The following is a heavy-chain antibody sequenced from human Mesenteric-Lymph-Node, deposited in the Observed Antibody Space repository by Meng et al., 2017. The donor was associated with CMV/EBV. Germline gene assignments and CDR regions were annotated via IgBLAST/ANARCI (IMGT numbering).Heavy chain of an antibody. J-gene: IGHJ3*02. CDR1: GYTFTGYY. CDR3: ATVGSGSYNDPFDI. D-gene: IGHD3-10*01. V-gene: IGHV1-2*02. Sequence: ASVKVSCKASGYTFTGYYMHWVRQAPGQGLEWMGWINPNTDGTNYAQRFQGRVTMTRDTSITTAYMELSRLRSDDTAVYYCATVGSGSYNDPFDIWGQGTLVTVSS. CDR2: INPNTDGT.